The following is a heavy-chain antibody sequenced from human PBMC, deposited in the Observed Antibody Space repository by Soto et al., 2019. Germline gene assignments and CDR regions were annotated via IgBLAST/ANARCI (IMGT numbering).Heavy chain of an antibody. Sequence: QVQLVQSGAEVKKPGSSVKVSCKASGGTFSSYAISWVRQAPGQGLEWMGGIIPIFGTANYAQKFQGRVTITADESTSTAYMELRSLRSEDTAVYYCARGSDIVLVPAATVYYYYYYGMDVWGQGTTVTVSS. CDR3: ARGSDIVLVPAATVYYYYYYGMDV. J-gene: IGHJ6*02. V-gene: IGHV1-69*12. CDR1: GGTFSSYA. D-gene: IGHD2-2*01. CDR2: IIPIFGTA.